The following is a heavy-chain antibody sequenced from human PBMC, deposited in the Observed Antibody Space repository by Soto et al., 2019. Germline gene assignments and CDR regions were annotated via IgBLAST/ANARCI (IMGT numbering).Heavy chain of an antibody. V-gene: IGHV1-69*02. CDR3: ARGPLVVLNYFES. CDR2: IFPLTDIP. CDR1: GGTFRNYP. Sequence: QVQLVQSGTEVKKPGSSVKVSCKASGGTFRNYPINWVRQAPGQGLEWMGSIFPLTDIPDYAQNFQARLTISADKSTSTAYRELSSLTSDDTDMYFCARGPLVVLNYFESCGQGTLVTVSS. J-gene: IGHJ4*02.